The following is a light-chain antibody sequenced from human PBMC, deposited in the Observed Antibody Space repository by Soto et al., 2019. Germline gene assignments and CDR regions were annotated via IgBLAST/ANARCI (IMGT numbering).Light chain of an antibody. V-gene: IGKV1-39*01. CDR3: QQSFTVPPS. CDR2: AAS. Sequence: DIPMTQSPSSLSASLGDRVTITCRASQSVNIFLNWYQQKPGKAPELLLYAASSLQSGVPSRFSGSGSGTDFTLTITSLQPGDSATHYCQQSFTVPPSYGQGTKLEIK. J-gene: IGKJ2*01. CDR1: QSVNIF.